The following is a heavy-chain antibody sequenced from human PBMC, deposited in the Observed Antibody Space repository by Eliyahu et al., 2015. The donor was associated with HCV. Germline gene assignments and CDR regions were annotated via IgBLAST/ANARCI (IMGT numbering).Heavy chain of an antibody. D-gene: IGHD2-15*01. V-gene: IGHV4-31*03. CDR2: INYRGST. Sequence: QVQLQESGPGLVKPSQTLSLTCXVXGGXPRGGDYYWSWIRQHPGKGLEWIGYINYRGSTTYNPSLKSRLMLSADTSQNQVSLRLNSVTAADTAVYYCARAKLGFCGATTCSRYFDSWGQGTLVTVSS. CDR3: ARAKLGFCGATTCSRYFDS. J-gene: IGHJ4*02. CDR1: GGXPRGGDYY.